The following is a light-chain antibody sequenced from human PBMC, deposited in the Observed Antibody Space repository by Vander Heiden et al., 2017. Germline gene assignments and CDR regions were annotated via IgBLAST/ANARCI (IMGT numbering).Light chain of an antibody. J-gene: IGKJ4*01. CDR1: QEMSTY. CDR3: QQYDNLPLT. CDR2: DAS. V-gene: IGKV1-33*01. Sequence: DIQMTESPSSVSASVGDRVTITCQPCQEMSTYLNWYQQKPGKAPKLLISDASNLETGVPSRFSGSESGTEFTFTITNLQPEDIATYYCQQYDNLPLTFGGGTKVEIK.